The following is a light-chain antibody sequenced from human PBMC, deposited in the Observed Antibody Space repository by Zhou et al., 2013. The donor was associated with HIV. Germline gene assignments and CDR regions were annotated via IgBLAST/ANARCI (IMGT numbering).Light chain of an antibody. CDR2: SVS. V-gene: IGKV3-20*01. J-gene: IGKJ1*01. CDR1: HVISSRF. Sequence: EIVLTQSPVTLSLSPGERATLSCRASHVISSRFLAWYQQKPGQAPRLLIYSVSNRATGIPDRFSGSGSGTDFTLTISRLEPEDFAVYYCQQYGSSRTFGQGTKVEIK. CDR3: QQYGSSRT.